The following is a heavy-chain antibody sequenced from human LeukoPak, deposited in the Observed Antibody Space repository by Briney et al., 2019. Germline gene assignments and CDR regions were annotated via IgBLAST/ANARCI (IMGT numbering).Heavy chain of an antibody. CDR2: ISYDGSNK. CDR1: GFTFSNYG. Sequence: PGRSLRLPCAASGFTFSNYGMHWVRQAPGKGLEWVALISYDGSNKYFADSVKGRFTISRDNSKNTLYLQMHSLRAEDTAVYYCAKDNVAAAGRYFDYWGQGTLVTVSS. V-gene: IGHV3-30*18. D-gene: IGHD6-13*01. CDR3: AKDNVAAAGRYFDY. J-gene: IGHJ4*02.